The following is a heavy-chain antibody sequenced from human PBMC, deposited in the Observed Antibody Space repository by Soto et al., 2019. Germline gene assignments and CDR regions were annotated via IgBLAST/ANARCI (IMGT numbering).Heavy chain of an antibody. CDR2: ISRDGGTK. Sequence: QVQLVESGGGVVQPGKSLRLSCSVSGFTGRTYGMHRVRQAPGKGLELVAVISRDGGTKYYADSVKGRFTISRDNSRNTLFLEMNSLRGDDMAVYYCTGEVASGYWGQGTLVTVSS. D-gene: IGHD2-8*02. CDR3: TGEVASGY. V-gene: IGHV3-30*03. CDR1: GFTGRTYG. J-gene: IGHJ4*02.